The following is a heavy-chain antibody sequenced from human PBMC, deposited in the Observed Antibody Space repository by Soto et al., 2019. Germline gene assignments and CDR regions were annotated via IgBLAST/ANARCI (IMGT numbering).Heavy chain of an antibody. J-gene: IGHJ3*01. CDR3: ASHGANPLSAFQAFEF. D-gene: IGHD4-17*01. Sequence: ANSAQKFQGRVTITADKSTTTAYMELRSLRSEDTAVYYCASHGANPLSAFQAFEFWGQGTMVTVSS. V-gene: IGHV1-69*02. CDR2: A.